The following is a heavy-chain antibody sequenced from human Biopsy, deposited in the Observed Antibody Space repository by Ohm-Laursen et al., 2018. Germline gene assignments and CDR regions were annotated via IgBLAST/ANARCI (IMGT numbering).Heavy chain of an antibody. D-gene: IGHD6-6*01. J-gene: IGHJ5*02. Sequence: ASVKVSCKASGYSFSTYDVNWVRQARGQGLEWMGWMIPSSGKTGYAQRFQGRVTLTMNTSISTAYMGLSGLRSEDTAVYFCARGYSRRVSIFEASIYWFDTWGQGTLVTVSS. CDR2: MIPSSGKT. CDR3: ARGYSRRVSIFEASIYWFDT. V-gene: IGHV1-8*01. CDR1: GYSFSTYD.